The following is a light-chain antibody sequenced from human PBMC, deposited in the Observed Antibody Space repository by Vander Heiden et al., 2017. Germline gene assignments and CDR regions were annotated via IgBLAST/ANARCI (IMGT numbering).Light chain of an antibody. CDR1: QNISTY. CDR2: AAS. CDR3: QQSDSAVYT. V-gene: IGKV1-39*01. Sequence: DIQMTQSPSSLSASVGDRVTITCRASQNISTYLNWYQQKPGKAPKLLIYAASSLQSGVPSRFSGSGSGTDFTLTISRLQPEDFATYFCQQSDSAVYTFGQGTKLEIK. J-gene: IGKJ2*01.